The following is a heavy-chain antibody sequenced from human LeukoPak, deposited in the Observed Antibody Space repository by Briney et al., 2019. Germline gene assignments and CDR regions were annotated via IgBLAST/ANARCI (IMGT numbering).Heavy chain of an antibody. Sequence: SETLSLTCTVSGGSISSYYWSWIRQPPGKGLEWIGYIYYSGSTNYNPSLKSRVTISVDTSKNQFSLKLSSVTAAHTAVYYCARGSGSGYYWEGELPTPYYFDYWGQGTLVTVSS. V-gene: IGHV4-59*01. CDR3: ARGSGSGYYWEGELPTPYYFDY. CDR2: IYYSGST. CDR1: GGSISSYY. D-gene: IGHD3-3*01. J-gene: IGHJ4*02.